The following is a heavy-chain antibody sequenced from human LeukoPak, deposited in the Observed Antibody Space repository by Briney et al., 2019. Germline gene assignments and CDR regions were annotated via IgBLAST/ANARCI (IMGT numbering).Heavy chain of an antibody. CDR2: IYSGGTT. CDR3: ARIILAQFDP. J-gene: IGHJ5*02. D-gene: IGHD5-12*01. Sequence: GGSLRLSCAASRFTFSNYWMTWVRQAPGKGLEWVSSIYSGGTTFYADSVKGRFTISRDNSKNTLYLQMNSLRVEDTAVYYCARIILAQFDPWGQGTLVTVSS. CDR1: RFTFSNYW. V-gene: IGHV3-66*01.